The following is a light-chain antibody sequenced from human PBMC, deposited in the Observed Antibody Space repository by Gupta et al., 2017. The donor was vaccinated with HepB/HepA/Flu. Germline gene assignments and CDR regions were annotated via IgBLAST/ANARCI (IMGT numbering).Light chain of an antibody. J-gene: IGKJ1*01. CDR2: GAS. V-gene: IGKV3-20*01. CDR3: QQYGSSPWT. Sequence: EIVLTQSPGTLSLSPGESATLSCRASQSVSSSYLSWYQQRPGQAPRLLIYGASSRAACSSDRCSGSGSGTDFTLTISSLEPEDFAVYYCQQYGSSPWTFGQGTKVESK. CDR1: QSVSSSY.